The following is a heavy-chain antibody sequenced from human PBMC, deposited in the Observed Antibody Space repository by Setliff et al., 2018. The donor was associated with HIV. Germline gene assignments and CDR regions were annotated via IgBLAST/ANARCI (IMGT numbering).Heavy chain of an antibody. Sequence: PSETLSLTCSVSGVSMTSGGYYWSWLRQHPVKGLGWIGKIYYTGTTYYNPSLKSRLTISVDASQNQVSLKLTSVTVADTAIYYCARDQGSGYVNWFDPWGQGTLVTVSS. V-gene: IGHV4-31*03. CDR3: ARDQGSGYVNWFDP. J-gene: IGHJ5*02. CDR2: IYYTGTT. D-gene: IGHD5-18*01. CDR1: GVSMTSGGYY.